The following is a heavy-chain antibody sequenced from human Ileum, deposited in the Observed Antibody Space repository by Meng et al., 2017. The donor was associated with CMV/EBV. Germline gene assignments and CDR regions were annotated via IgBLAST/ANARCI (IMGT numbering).Heavy chain of an antibody. CDR3: VSYDWKLPFDR. CDR2: VIPDGSGT. D-gene: IGHD3-16*01. V-gene: IGHV3-74*01. CDR1: GFTFSSSY. Sequence: GESLKISCVASGFTFSSSYMYLVRQVPGKGLVWVSLVIPDGSGTGYADAVKGRFTISRDNAKNTLYLLMNSLGVEDTAVYYCVSYDWKLPFDRWGQGTLVTVSS. J-gene: IGHJ4*02.